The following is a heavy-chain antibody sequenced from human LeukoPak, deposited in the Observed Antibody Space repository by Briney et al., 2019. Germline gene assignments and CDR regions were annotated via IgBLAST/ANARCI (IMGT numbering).Heavy chain of an antibody. J-gene: IGHJ4*02. Sequence: ASVKLSCKGSGYTFTSNSISWWRRAPGPGLGGMGWNSAYNGNKNYAQKLQGRVTMTTDTSTSTAYMELRSLRSDDTAVYYCARALIPSPGFDYWGQGTLVTVSS. CDR2: NSAYNGNK. D-gene: IGHD2-2*01. CDR3: ARALIPSPGFDY. CDR1: GYTFTSNS. V-gene: IGHV1-18*04.